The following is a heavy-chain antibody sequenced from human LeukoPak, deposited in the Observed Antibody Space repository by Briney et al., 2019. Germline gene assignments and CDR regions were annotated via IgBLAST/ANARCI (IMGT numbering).Heavy chain of an antibody. V-gene: IGHV3-53*01. CDR2: IYSGGST. CDR1: GFTVSSNY. CDR3: ARNIAVAGIAEYFQH. D-gene: IGHD6-19*01. Sequence: GGSLRLSCAAYGFTVSSNYMSWVRQAPGKGLEWVSVIYSGGSTYYADSVKGRFTISRDNSKNTLYLQMNSPRAEDTAVYYCARNIAVAGIAEYFQHWGQGTLVTVSS. J-gene: IGHJ1*01.